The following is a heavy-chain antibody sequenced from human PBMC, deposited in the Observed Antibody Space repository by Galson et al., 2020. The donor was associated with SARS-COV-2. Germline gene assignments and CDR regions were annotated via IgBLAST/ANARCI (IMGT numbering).Heavy chain of an antibody. J-gene: IGHJ3*02. D-gene: IGHD3-22*01. CDR3: TRIDEDYYDSSGHDAFDI. CDR1: GFTFSGSA. V-gene: IGHV3-73*01. Sequence: TGGSLRLSCAASGFTFSGSAMHWVRQASGKGLEWVGRIRSKANSYATAYAASVKGRFTISRDDSKNTAYLQMNSLKTEDTAVYYCTRIDEDYYDSSGHDAFDIWGQGTMVTVSS. CDR2: IRSKANSYAT.